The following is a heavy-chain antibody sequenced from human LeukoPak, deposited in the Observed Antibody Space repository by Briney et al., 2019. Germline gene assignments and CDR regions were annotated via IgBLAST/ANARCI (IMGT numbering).Heavy chain of an antibody. Sequence: PSETLSLTCAVYGGSFSGYYWSWIRQPPGKGLEWIGEINHSGSTNCNPSLKSRVTISVDTSKNQFSLKLSSVTAADTAVYYCARGLYSSSWYVFDAFDYWGQGTLVTVSS. V-gene: IGHV4-34*01. J-gene: IGHJ4*02. CDR2: INHSGST. D-gene: IGHD6-13*01. CDR3: ARGLYSSSWYVFDAFDY. CDR1: GGSFSGYY.